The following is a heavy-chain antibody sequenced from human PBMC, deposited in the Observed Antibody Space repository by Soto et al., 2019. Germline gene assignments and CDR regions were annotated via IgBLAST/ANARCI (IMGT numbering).Heavy chain of an antibody. V-gene: IGHV1-69*01. Sequence: QVQLVQSGAEVKKPGSSVKVSCKASGGTFRSYAISWVRQAPGQGLEWMGGIIPIFGTANYAQKFQGRVTITAYESTSTAYMELSSLRSEDTAVYYCAREGTNYYDSSGYYIVYFDYWGQGTLVTVSS. CDR3: AREGTNYYDSSGYYIVYFDY. D-gene: IGHD3-22*01. J-gene: IGHJ4*02. CDR1: GGTFRSYA. CDR2: IIPIFGTA.